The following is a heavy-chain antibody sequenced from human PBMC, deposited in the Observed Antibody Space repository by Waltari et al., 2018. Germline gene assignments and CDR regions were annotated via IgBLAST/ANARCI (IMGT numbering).Heavy chain of an antibody. J-gene: IGHJ4*01. CDR3: AREDIVATKVFDD. CDR1: GYTFTAYY. Sequence: QVQLVQSGAEVKKPGASVKVSCKTSGYTFTAYYMHWVRQAPGQGLEWMGWINGIPGDRDYAQKFRGRVTMTRETSLTTVYMEMNRLTSDDTAVYYCAREDIVATKVFDDWGHGTLVTVSS. V-gene: IGHV1-2*02. D-gene: IGHD5-12*01. CDR2: INGIPGDR.